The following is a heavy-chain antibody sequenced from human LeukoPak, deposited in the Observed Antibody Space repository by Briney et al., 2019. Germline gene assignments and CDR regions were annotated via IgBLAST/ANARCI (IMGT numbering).Heavy chain of an antibody. Sequence: ASVKVSCKASGYTFTGYYMHWMRQAPGQGLEWMGWINPNSGGTNYAQKFQGRVTMTRDTSISTAYMELSRLRSDDTAVYYCARVPYIFWGSSWYFDYWGQGTLVTVSS. J-gene: IGHJ4*02. CDR1: GYTFTGYY. CDR3: ARVPYIFWGSSWYFDY. CDR2: INPNSGGT. V-gene: IGHV1-2*02. D-gene: IGHD6-13*01.